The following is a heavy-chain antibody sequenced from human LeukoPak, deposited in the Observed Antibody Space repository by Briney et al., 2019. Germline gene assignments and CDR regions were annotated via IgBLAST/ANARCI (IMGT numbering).Heavy chain of an antibody. D-gene: IGHD6-19*01. CDR1: RFTFDEYG. CDR3: IVLAVAGTLGFDY. V-gene: IGHV3-20*04. Sequence: GGSLRLSCAASRFTFDEYGMSWVRQTAGKGLEWVSGINWNGRSIGYADSVKGRFTVSRDNAKSSLYLQMNSLRAEDTAVYYCIVLAVAGTLGFDYWGQGTLVTVSS. CDR2: INWNGRSI. J-gene: IGHJ4*02.